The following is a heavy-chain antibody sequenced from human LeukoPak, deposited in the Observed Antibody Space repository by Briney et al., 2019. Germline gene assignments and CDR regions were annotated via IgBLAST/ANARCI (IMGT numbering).Heavy chain of an antibody. V-gene: IGHV1-69*13. CDR3: ARRGSGSYGYFDC. CDR2: IIPIFGTA. J-gene: IGHJ4*02. CDR1: GGTFSSYA. D-gene: IGHD3-10*01. Sequence: SVKVSCKASGGTFSSYAISWVRQAPGQGLEWMGGIIPIFGTANYAQKFQGRVTITADESTSTAYMELSSLRSEDAAVYYCARRGSGSYGYFDCWGQGTLVTVSS.